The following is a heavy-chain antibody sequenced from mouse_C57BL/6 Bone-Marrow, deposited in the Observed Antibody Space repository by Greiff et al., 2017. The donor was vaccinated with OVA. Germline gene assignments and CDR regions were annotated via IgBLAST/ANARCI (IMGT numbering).Heavy chain of an antibody. V-gene: IGHV5-12*01. Sequence: EVQVVESGGGLVQPGGSLKLSCAASGFTFSDYYMYWVRQTPEKRLEWVAYISNGGGSTYYPDTVKGRFTISRDNAKNTLYLQMSRLKSEDTAMYYCARQGGYGNLDDWGQGTTLTVSS. J-gene: IGHJ2*01. CDR1: GFTFSDYY. CDR3: ARQGGYGNLDD. CDR2: ISNGGGST. D-gene: IGHD2-1*01.